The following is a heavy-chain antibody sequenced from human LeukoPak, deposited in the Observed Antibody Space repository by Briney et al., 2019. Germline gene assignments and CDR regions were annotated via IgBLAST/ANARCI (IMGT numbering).Heavy chain of an antibody. J-gene: IGHJ4*02. V-gene: IGHV4-39*01. CDR3: ARGGPFSDYGGTHSDY. CDR2: IYNSGST. CDR1: GDSISSSSYY. Sequence: PSETLSLTYTVSGDSISSSSYYWAWIRQPRGKGLEWSGSIYNSGSTYYNPYLKSRVTISVDTSKSQISLKLTSVTAADTAVYYCARGGPFSDYGGTHSDYWGQGILVIVSS. D-gene: IGHD4-23*01.